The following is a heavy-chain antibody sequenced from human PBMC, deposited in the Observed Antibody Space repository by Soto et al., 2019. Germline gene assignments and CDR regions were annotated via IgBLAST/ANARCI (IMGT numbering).Heavy chain of an antibody. CDR2: IIPIFGTA. CDR1: GGTFSSYA. CDR3: ARYDRGYCSGGSCLENDAFDI. Sequence: SVKVSCKASGGTFSSYAISWVRQAPGRGLEWMGGIIPIFGTANYAQKFQGRVTITADESTSTAYMELSSLRSEDTAVYYCARYDRGYCSGGSCLENDAFDIWGQGTMVTVSS. D-gene: IGHD2-15*01. J-gene: IGHJ3*02. V-gene: IGHV1-69*13.